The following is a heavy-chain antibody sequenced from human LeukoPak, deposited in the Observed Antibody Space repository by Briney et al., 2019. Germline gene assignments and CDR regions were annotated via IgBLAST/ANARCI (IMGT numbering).Heavy chain of an antibody. CDR1: GFTFSSYW. J-gene: IGHJ4*02. CDR2: INTDGSRT. D-gene: IGHD5-18*01. V-gene: IGHV3-74*01. CDR3: ARADGDTAMVNFDY. Sequence: GGSLRLSCAASGFTFSSYWMHWVRQVPGKGLVWVSRINTDGSRTYHADSVKGRFTISRDNAKNMLYLQMGSLRAEDMAVYYCARADGDTAMVNFDYWGQGTLVTVSS.